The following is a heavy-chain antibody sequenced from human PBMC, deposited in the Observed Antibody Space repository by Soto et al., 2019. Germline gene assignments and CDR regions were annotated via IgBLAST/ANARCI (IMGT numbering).Heavy chain of an antibody. D-gene: IGHD1-26*01. Sequence: EVQLLESGGGLVQPGGSLRLSCAASGFTFSAYAMSWVRQAPGKGLQWVSGLVGSGGGIQYADSVRGRFTVSRDNSKNNVYMQMNGLRAEDTAVYYCAKDAIAGKGEWEPFAMWGQGTEVTVSS. CDR3: AKDAIAGKGEWEPFAM. J-gene: IGHJ3*02. CDR2: LVGSGGGI. CDR1: GFTFSAYA. V-gene: IGHV3-23*01.